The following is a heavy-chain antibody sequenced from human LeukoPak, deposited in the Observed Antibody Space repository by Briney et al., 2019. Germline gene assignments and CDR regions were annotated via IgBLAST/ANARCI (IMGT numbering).Heavy chain of an antibody. V-gene: IGHV1-46*01. CDR2: INPSGGST. Sequence: GASVKVSCKASGYTFTSYYMHWVRQAPGQGLEWMGIINPSGGSTSYAQKFQGRVTMARDTSTSTVYVELSSLRSEDTAVYYCARGYSSGPAFDIWGQGTMVTVSS. CDR1: GYTFTSYY. J-gene: IGHJ3*02. D-gene: IGHD6-19*01. CDR3: ARGYSSGPAFDI.